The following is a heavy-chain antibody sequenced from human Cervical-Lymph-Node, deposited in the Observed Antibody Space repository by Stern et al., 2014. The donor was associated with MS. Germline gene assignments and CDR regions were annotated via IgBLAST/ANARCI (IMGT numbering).Heavy chain of an antibody. CDR1: GFTVSSNY. J-gene: IGHJ4*02. Sequence: EVQLEESGGGLIQPGGSLRLSCAASGFTVSSNYMSWVRQAPGKGLEWVSVIYSGGSTYYADSVKGRFTISRDNSKNTLYLQMNSLRAEDTAVYYCARTTSSGWYSHFDYWGQGTLVTVSS. D-gene: IGHD6-19*01. CDR3: ARTTSSGWYSHFDY. CDR2: IYSGGST. V-gene: IGHV3-53*01.